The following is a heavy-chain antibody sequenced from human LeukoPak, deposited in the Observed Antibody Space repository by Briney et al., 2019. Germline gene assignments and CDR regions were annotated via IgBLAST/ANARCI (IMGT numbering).Heavy chain of an antibody. J-gene: IGHJ4*02. Sequence: GGSLRLSCAASGFTFSSYWMHWVRQAPGKGLVWVSRINSDGSSTSYADSVKGRFTISRDNAKNTLYLQMNSLRAEDTAVYYCANLWDPMAQGDYWGQGTLVTVSS. CDR2: INSDGSST. D-gene: IGHD3-10*01. CDR1: GFTFSSYW. V-gene: IGHV3-74*01. CDR3: ANLWDPMAQGDY.